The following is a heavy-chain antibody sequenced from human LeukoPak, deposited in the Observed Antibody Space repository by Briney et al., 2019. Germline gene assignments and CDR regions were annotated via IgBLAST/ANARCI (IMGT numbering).Heavy chain of an antibody. D-gene: IGHD6-6*01. CDR1: GFTFRGFW. Sequence: GGSLRLSCAVSGFTFRGFWMCWSRQAPGKGLEWVASINSDGSEGYYADVVKGRFTISRDNAKNSLYLQINSLRAEDTAVYYCAIKLYSSSSVRDYWGQGTLVTVSS. CDR2: INSDGSEG. J-gene: IGHJ4*02. CDR3: AIKLYSSSSVRDY. V-gene: IGHV3-7*03.